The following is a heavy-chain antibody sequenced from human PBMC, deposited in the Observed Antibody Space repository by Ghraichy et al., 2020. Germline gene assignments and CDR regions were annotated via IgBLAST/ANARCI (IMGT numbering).Heavy chain of an antibody. V-gene: IGHV3-23*01. CDR3: ARGTTLWDYYFDY. D-gene: IGHD1-26*01. CDR2: ISGSGGST. CDR1: GFTFSSYA. J-gene: IGHJ4*02. Sequence: GESLNISCAASGFTFSSYAMSWVRQAPGKGLEWVSAISGSGGSTYYADSVKGRFTISRDNSKNTLYLQMNSLRAEDTAVYYCARGTTLWDYYFDYWGQGTLVTVSS.